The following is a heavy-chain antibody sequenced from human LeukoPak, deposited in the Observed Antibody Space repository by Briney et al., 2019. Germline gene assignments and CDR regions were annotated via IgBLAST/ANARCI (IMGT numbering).Heavy chain of an antibody. D-gene: IGHD1-7*01. J-gene: IGHJ4*02. CDR3: ARETLELGEVPKYYFDY. V-gene: IGHV3-30*02. CDR2: IRYDGSIK. Sequence: GGSLRLSCAASGFTFSSYGMHWVRQAPGKGLEWVAFIRYDGSIKYYADSVKGRFTISRDNSKNTLYLQMNSLRAEDTALYYCARETLELGEVPKYYFDYWGQGTLVTDSS. CDR1: GFTFSSYG.